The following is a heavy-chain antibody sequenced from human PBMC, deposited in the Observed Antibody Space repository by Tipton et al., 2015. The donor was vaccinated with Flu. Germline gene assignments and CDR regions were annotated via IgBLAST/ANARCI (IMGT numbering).Heavy chain of an antibody. CDR2: FYHSGST. CDR1: GHSVSNGYY. V-gene: IGHV4-38-2*02. Sequence: TLSLTCTVSGHSVSNGYYWGWIRQSPGKGLEWIASFYHSGSTSFNPSLRSRVTVSVDTSKNQFSLKLNSVTAADTVVYYCARDLTTIFGGAFDNWGPGTLVTVSS. CDR3: ARDLTTIFGGAFDN. J-gene: IGHJ4*02. D-gene: IGHD3-3*01.